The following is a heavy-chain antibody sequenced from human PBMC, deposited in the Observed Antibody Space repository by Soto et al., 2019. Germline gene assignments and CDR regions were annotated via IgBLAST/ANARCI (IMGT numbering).Heavy chain of an antibody. D-gene: IGHD1-26*01. CDR1: GYTFTSYA. CDR3: ATVVGAVPY. Sequence: ASVKVSCETSGYTFTSYAISWVRQAPGQGLEWMGWLSAYNGNTNYAQNLQGRVTVTTDTSTDTAYMELRSLRSDDTAVYYCATVVGAVPYWGQGTLVTVSS. J-gene: IGHJ4*02. CDR2: LSAYNGNT. V-gene: IGHV1-18*01.